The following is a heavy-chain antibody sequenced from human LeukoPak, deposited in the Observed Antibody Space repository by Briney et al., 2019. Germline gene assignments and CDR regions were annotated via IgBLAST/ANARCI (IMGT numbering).Heavy chain of an antibody. Sequence: SETLSLTCTVSGGSISSSSYYWGWIRQPPGKGLEWIGSIYYSGSTYYNPSLKSRVTISVDTSKNQFSLKLSSVTAADTAVYYCARVLTGSSWYDRFAFDIWGQGTMVTVSS. J-gene: IGHJ3*02. CDR3: ARVLTGSSWYDRFAFDI. V-gene: IGHV4-39*07. CDR2: IYYSGST. CDR1: GGSISSSSYY. D-gene: IGHD6-13*01.